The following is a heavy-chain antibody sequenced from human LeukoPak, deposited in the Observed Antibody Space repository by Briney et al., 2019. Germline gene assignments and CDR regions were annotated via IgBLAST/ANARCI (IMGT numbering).Heavy chain of an antibody. D-gene: IGHD1-7*01. V-gene: IGHV3-21*01. CDR1: GFTFSNYA. CDR3: ARDQNYVNIYYFDY. J-gene: IGHJ4*02. Sequence: PGGSLRLSCAPSGFTFSNYAMSWARQAPGKGLEWFSSISSSSSYIYYADSVKGRFTISRDYAKNSLYLQMNSLRAEDTAVYYCARDQNYVNIYYFDYWGQGTLVTVSS. CDR2: ISSSSSYI.